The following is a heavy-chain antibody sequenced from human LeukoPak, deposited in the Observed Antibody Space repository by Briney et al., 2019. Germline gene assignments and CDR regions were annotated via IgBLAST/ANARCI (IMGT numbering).Heavy chain of an antibody. CDR3: ARNYDSSGYYDDAFDI. CDR1: GYTFTSCD. CDR2: MNPNSGNT. D-gene: IGHD3-22*01. V-gene: IGHV1-8*01. J-gene: IGHJ3*02. Sequence: ASVKVSCKASGYTFTSCDIDWVRQATGQGLEWMGWMNPNSGNTGYAQKFQGRVTMTRNTSISTAYMELSSLRSEDTAVYYCARNYDSSGYYDDAFDIWGQGTMVTVSS.